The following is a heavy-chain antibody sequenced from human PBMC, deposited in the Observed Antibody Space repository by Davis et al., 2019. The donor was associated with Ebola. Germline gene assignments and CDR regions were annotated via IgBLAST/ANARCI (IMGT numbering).Heavy chain of an antibody. J-gene: IGHJ6*02. V-gene: IGHV4-59*08. D-gene: IGHD1-7*01. CDR3: ARSITGTTSDPYYYGMDV. Sequence: SEILSLTCTVSGGSISSYYWSWIRQPPGKGLEWIGYIYYSGSTNYNPSLKSRVTISVDTSKNQFSLKLSSVTAADTAVYYCARSITGTTSDPYYYGMDVWGQGTTVTVSS. CDR2: IYYSGST. CDR1: GGSISSYY.